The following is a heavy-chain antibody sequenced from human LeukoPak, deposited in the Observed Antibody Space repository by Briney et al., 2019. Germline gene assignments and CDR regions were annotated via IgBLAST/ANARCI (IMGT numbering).Heavy chain of an antibody. V-gene: IGHV3-23*01. Sequence: GGSLRLSCAASGFTFSDYYMSWIRQAPGKGLEWVSAISGSGDSTYFADSVKGRFTISRDNSKNTLYLQMNSLRAEDTALYYCAKGRYTSSHYIGDYWGQGTLVTVSS. J-gene: IGHJ4*02. CDR3: AKGRYTSSHYIGDY. CDR2: ISGSGDST. CDR1: GFTFSDYY. D-gene: IGHD6-6*01.